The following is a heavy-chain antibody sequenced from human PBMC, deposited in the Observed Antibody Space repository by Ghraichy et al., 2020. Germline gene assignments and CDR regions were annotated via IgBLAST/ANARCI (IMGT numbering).Heavy chain of an antibody. Sequence: GGSLRLSCAASGFTVSGNYMSWVRQAPGKGLEWVSVIYSDGSTFYTDSVKGRFTISRDSFKNTLYLQMNSLRVEDTAMYFCARDEVVTESNYYCGMDVWGQGTTVTVSS. CDR1: GFTVSGNY. CDR2: IYSDGST. D-gene: IGHD2-21*02. CDR3: ARDEVVTESNYYCGMDV. V-gene: IGHV3-53*01. J-gene: IGHJ6*02.